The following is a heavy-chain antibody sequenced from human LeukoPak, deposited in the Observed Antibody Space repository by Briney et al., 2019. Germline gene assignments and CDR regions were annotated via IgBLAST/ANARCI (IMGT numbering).Heavy chain of an antibody. J-gene: IGHJ4*02. D-gene: IGHD5-24*01. Sequence: GGSLRLSCAASGFTFDDYAMHWVRQAPGKGLEWVSGVSWNSGSIAYADSVKGRFTISRDNAKNSLYLQMNSLRAEDTALHYCAKDIGMATIIVGFDYWGQGTLVTVSS. V-gene: IGHV3-9*01. CDR2: VSWNSGSI. CDR3: AKDIGMATIIVGFDY. CDR1: GFTFDDYA.